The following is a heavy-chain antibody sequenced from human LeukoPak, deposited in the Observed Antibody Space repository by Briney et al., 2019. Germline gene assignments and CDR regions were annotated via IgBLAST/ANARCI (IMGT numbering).Heavy chain of an antibody. Sequence: GGSLRLSCAAPVFPFTSGFTFTDYYMSWIRQAPGKGLEWVSYISSTSTYTNYADSEKRRLTISSDNPNNSVYLHMNSLRADDTAIYYCARGGTGAFDYWGQGTLVTVSS. V-gene: IGHV3-11*06. CDR1: VFPFTSGFTFTDYY. CDR2: ISSTSTYT. CDR3: ARGGTGAFDY. D-gene: IGHD2-8*02. J-gene: IGHJ4*02.